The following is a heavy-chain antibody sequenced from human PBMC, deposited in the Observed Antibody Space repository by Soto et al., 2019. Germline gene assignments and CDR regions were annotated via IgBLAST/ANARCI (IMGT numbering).Heavy chain of an antibody. V-gene: IGHV4-39*01. CDR3: GRQRTTVVTQAYFDH. CDR2: IYYSGRS. Sequence: PSETLSLTCTVSGGSITSSSYYWGWIRQPPGKGLEWIGGIYYSGRSYYNPSLKSRVTMSVDTSKNQFSLTLNSVTAADAAVYYCGRQRTTVVTQAYFDHWGQGTLVTVS. J-gene: IGHJ4*02. CDR1: GGSITSSSYY. D-gene: IGHD4-17*01.